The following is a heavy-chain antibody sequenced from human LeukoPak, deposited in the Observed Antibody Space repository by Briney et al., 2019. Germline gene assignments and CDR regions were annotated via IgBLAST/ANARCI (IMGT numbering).Heavy chain of an antibody. D-gene: IGHD4-11*01. V-gene: IGHV4-59*01. CDR2: IYYSGST. CDR3: ARAGGLNTGSYYYYMDV. Sequence: PSETLSLTCAVHGGSFSGYYWSWIRQPPGKGLGWIGDIYYSGSTNYNPSLKSRVTLSVDTSKNQFSLKLSSVAAADTAVYYCARAGGLNTGSYYYYMDVWGKGTTVTVSS. J-gene: IGHJ6*03. CDR1: GGSFSGYY.